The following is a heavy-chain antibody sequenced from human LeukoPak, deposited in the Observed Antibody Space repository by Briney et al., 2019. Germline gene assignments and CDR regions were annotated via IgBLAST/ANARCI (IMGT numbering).Heavy chain of an antibody. CDR1: GFTFSSYM. Sequence: GESLRLSCAASGFTFSSYMMTWVRQAPGKGLEWVANIKPDGGEKFYVDSVRGRFTISRDNGKHSLYLQMNSLRAEDTAVYYCAREGSDFWSGYSKGYFDYWGQGTLVTVSS. V-gene: IGHV3-7*01. J-gene: IGHJ4*02. CDR3: AREGSDFWSGYSKGYFDY. CDR2: IKPDGGEK. D-gene: IGHD3-3*01.